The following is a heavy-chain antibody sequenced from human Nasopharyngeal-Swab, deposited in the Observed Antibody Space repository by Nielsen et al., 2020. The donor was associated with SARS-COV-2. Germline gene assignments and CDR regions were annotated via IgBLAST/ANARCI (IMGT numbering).Heavy chain of an antibody. D-gene: IGHD6-13*01. J-gene: IGHJ6*02. CDR3: ARNRGDSSSWYVYYYGMDV. V-gene: IGHV1-69*06. CDR2: IIPIFGTA. Sequence: SVKVPCKASGGTFSSYAISWVRQAPGQGLEWMGGIIPIFGTANYAQKFQGRVTITADKSTSTAYMELSSLRSEDTAVYYCARNRGDSSSWYVYYYGMDVWGQGTTVTVSS. CDR1: GGTFSSYA.